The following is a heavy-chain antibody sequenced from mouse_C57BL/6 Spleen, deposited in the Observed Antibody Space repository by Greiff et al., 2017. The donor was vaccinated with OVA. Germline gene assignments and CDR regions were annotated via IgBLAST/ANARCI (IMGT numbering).Heavy chain of an antibody. CDR3: ARSDYYGSSYYAMDY. CDR1: GYSITSGYD. V-gene: IGHV3-1*01. CDR2: ISYSGST. D-gene: IGHD1-1*01. J-gene: IGHJ4*01. Sequence: VQLQQSGPGMVKPSQSLSLTCTVTGYSITSGYDWHWIRHFPGNKLEWMGYISYSGSTNYNPSLKSRISITHDTSKNHFFLKLNSVTTEDTATYYCARSDYYGSSYYAMDYWGQGTSVTVSS.